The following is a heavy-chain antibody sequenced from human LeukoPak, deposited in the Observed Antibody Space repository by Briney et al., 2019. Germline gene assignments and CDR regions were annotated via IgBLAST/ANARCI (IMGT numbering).Heavy chain of an antibody. J-gene: IGHJ4*02. D-gene: IGHD6-13*01. CDR3: ARDRRRYSSSWYDFDY. CDR2: ISYDGSNK. CDR1: GFTFSSYA. Sequence: GGSLRLSCAAPGFTFSSYAMHWVRQAPGKGLEWVAVISYDGSNKYYADSVMGRFTISRDNSKNTLYLQMNSLRAEDTAVYYCARDRRRYSSSWYDFDYWGQGTLVTVSS. V-gene: IGHV3-30-3*01.